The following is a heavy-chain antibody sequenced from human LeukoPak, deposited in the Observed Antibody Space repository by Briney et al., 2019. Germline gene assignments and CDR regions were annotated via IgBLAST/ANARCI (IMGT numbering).Heavy chain of an antibody. V-gene: IGHV4-59*01. CDR1: GGSISTYY. D-gene: IGHD5-12*01. Sequence: SETLSLTCTLSGGSISTYYWSWIRQPPGKGLEWIGYIYHSGSTNYNPSLKSRVTISVGTSKNQFSLKLSSVTAAYTAVYYCARGGGYASPIGYWGQGALVTVSS. CDR2: IYHSGST. J-gene: IGHJ4*02. CDR3: ARGGGYASPIGY.